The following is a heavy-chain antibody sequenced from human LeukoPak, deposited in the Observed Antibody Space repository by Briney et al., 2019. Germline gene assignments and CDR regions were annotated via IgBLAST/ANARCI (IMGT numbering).Heavy chain of an antibody. D-gene: IGHD2-2*01. V-gene: IGHV1-2*02. CDR1: GYTFTGYS. Sequence: ASVKVSCKASGYTFTGYSMHWVRQAPGQGLEWMGWINPNSGGTNYAQKFQGRVTMTGDTSISTAYMELSRLRSDDTAVYYCARESDIVVVPAAIEVPRALDPWGQGTLVTVSS. CDR2: INPNSGGT. J-gene: IGHJ5*02. CDR3: ARESDIVVVPAAIEVPRALDP.